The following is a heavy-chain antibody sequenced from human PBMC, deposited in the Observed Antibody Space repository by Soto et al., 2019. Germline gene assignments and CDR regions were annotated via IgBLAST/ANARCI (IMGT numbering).Heavy chain of an antibody. CDR2: ISYDGSNK. V-gene: IGHV3-30-3*01. CDR1: GFTFSSYA. Sequence: PGGSLRLSCAASGFTFSSYAMHWVRQAPGKGLEWVAVISYDGSNKYYADSVEGRFTISRDNSKNTLYLQMNSLRAEGTAVYYCARDREGPDYWGQGTLVTVS. J-gene: IGHJ4*02. CDR3: ARDREGPDY.